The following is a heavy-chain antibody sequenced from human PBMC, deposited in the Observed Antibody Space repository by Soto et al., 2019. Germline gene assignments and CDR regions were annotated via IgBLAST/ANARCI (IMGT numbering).Heavy chain of an antibody. CDR2: INPNSGGT. CDR1: GYTFTGYY. Sequence: ASVKVSCKASGYTFTGYYMHWVRQAPGQGLEWTGWINPNSGGTNYAQKFQGWVTMTRDTSISTAYMELSRLRSDDTAVYYCAVGGVAAWYYYYYGIDVWGQGTTVTVSS. D-gene: IGHD6-6*01. CDR3: AVGGVAAWYYYYYGIDV. V-gene: IGHV1-2*04. J-gene: IGHJ6*02.